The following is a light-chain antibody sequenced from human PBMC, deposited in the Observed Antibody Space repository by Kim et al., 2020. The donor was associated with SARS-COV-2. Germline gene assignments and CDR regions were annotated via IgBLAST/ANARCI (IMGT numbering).Light chain of an antibody. CDR2: DVS. CDR3: SSYTSSSPSWV. J-gene: IGLJ3*02. CDR1: SSDVGGYNY. V-gene: IGLV2-14*03. Sequence: QSITISCTGTSSDVGGYNYVSWYQQHPGKAPKLMIYDVSNRPSGVSNRFSGSKSGNTASLTISGLQAEDEADYYCSSYTSSSPSWVFGGGTKLTVL.